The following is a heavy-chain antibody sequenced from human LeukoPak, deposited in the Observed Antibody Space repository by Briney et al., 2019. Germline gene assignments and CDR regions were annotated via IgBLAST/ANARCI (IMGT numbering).Heavy chain of an antibody. CDR3: ARVVAAGGSDWFAP. Sequence: PSQTLSLTCTVSGASIIRGIYSWSWIRQPAGKGLEWIGNIYASGNSNYSPSLRSRVTMSVDTSTNQFSLKLNSVTAADTAVYYCARVVAAGGSDWFAPWGQGTLVTVSS. CDR2: IYASGNS. V-gene: IGHV4-61*09. CDR1: GASIIRGIYS. D-gene: IGHD6-13*01. J-gene: IGHJ5*02.